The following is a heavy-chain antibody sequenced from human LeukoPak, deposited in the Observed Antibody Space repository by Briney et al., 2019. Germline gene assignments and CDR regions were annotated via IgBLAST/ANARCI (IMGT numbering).Heavy chain of an antibody. Sequence: ASVKVSCKASGYSFTSHYMHWVRQAPGQGLEWMGLINPRGTSTIYAEKFQGRIIMTRDMSTTTDYMKLSSLKSDDTAVYYCARDNSIHERGWWFDPWGQGTLVTVSS. CDR2: INPRGTST. CDR1: GYSFTSHY. J-gene: IGHJ5*02. D-gene: IGHD4-23*01. CDR3: ARDNSIHERGWWFDP. V-gene: IGHV1-46*01.